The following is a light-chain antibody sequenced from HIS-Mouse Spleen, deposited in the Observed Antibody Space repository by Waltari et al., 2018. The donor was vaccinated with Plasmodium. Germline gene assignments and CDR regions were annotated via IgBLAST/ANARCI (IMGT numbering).Light chain of an antibody. Sequence: QSALTQPPSASASPGQSVTISCTGTSSDVGGSNYVSWYQQHPGKAPKLMIYEVSKRPSGVPDRFSGSKSGNTASLTVSGLQAEDEADYYCSSYAGSNNLVFGGGTKLTVL. CDR1: SSDVGGSNY. CDR3: SSYAGSNNLV. J-gene: IGLJ2*01. V-gene: IGLV2-8*01. CDR2: EVS.